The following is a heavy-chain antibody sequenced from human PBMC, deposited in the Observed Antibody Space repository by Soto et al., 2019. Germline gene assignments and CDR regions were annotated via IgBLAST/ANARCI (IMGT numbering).Heavy chain of an antibody. V-gene: IGHV3-23*01. J-gene: IGHJ4*02. D-gene: IGHD4-17*01. CDR2: FSGSGATT. Sequence: EVQLLESGGGLVQPGGSLRLSCEASGFTFSDSPMTWVRQAPGKGLEWVSTFSGSGATTYYADSVKGRFTISRDNSKSTLFLQMSTLRADDTAVYYCAKSGNSADSRYFDSWGQGTPVSVSS. CDR1: GFTFSDSP. CDR3: AKSGNSADSRYFDS.